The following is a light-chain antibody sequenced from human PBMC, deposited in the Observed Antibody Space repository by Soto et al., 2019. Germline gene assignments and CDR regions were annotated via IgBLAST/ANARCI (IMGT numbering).Light chain of an antibody. CDR1: QSVSSSY. Sequence: EIVLTQSPGTLSLSPGERATLSCRASQSVSSSYLAWYQQKPGQAPRLLIYGASSRATGIPDRFSGSGSGTDFTLTISRLEPEDSAVYYCQQYGRSPRFGQGTKLEIK. CDR3: QQYGRSPR. J-gene: IGKJ2*03. V-gene: IGKV3-20*01. CDR2: GAS.